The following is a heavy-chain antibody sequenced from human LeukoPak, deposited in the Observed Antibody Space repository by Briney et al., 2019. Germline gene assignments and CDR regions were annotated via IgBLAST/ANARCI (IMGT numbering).Heavy chain of an antibody. J-gene: IGHJ4*02. CDR3: ARAFGRKLNFDY. Sequence: GGSLRLSCAASGFTFSDYFMNWVRQAPGKGLEYVSSISGSSRHIYYADSVKGRFTISRDNTKSSLYLQMNSLRAEDTAVYYCARAFGRKLNFDYWGQGTLVTVSS. V-gene: IGHV3-21*01. CDR2: ISGSSRHI. CDR1: GFTFSDYF. D-gene: IGHD3-16*01.